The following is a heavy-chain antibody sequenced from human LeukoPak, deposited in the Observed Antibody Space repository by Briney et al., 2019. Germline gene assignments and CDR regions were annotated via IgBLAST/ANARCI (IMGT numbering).Heavy chain of an antibody. CDR3: AKDEDSGYDSGY. J-gene: IGHJ4*02. V-gene: IGHV3-23*01. Sequence: GGSLRLSCAASGFTFSSYAMSWVRQAPGKGLEWVSAISGSGGGTYYADSVKGRFTISRDNSKNTLYLQMNSLRAEDTAVYYCAKDEDSGYDSGYWGQGTLVTVSS. D-gene: IGHD5-12*01. CDR1: GFTFSSYA. CDR2: ISGSGGGT.